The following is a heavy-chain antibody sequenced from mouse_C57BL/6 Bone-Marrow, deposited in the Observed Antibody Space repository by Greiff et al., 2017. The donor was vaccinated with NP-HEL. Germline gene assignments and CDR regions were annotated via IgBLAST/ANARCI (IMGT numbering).Heavy chain of an antibody. V-gene: IGHV5-6*01. CDR2: ISSGGSYT. J-gene: IGHJ2*01. CDR3: ARHGGLEYFDY. CDR1: GFTFSSYG. Sequence: EVQLQQSGGDLVKPGGSLKLSCAASGFTFSSYGMSWVRQTPDKRLEWVATISSGGSYTYYPDSVKGRFTISRDNAKNTLYLQMSSLKSEDTAMYYCARHGGLEYFDYWGQGTTLTVSS.